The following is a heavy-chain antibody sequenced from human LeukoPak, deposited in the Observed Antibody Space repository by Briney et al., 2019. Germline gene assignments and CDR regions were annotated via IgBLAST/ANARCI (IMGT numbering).Heavy chain of an antibody. D-gene: IGHD3-10*01. CDR2: INPNSGGT. V-gene: IGHV1-2*02. Sequence: GGSVTVSCKASGYTFTGYYMHWVRQAPGQGLEGMGWINPNSGGTNYAQKFQGRVTMTRDTSISTAYMELSRLRSDDTAVYYCARAITMVRGVTTYYYYYGMDVWGQGTTVTVSS. CDR1: GYTFTGYY. J-gene: IGHJ6*02. CDR3: ARAITMVRGVTTYYYYYGMDV.